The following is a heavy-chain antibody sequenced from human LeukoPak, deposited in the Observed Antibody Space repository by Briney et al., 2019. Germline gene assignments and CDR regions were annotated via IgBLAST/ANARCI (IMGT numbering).Heavy chain of an antibody. Sequence: SETLSLTCAVYGGSFSGYYWSWIRQPPGKGLEWIGEINHSGSTNYNPSLKSRVTISVDTSKNQFSLKLSSVTAADTAVYYCARGIYYGDYFDYWGQGTLVSVSS. CDR1: GGSFSGYY. D-gene: IGHD4-17*01. CDR3: ARGIYYGDYFDY. J-gene: IGHJ4*02. V-gene: IGHV4-34*01. CDR2: INHSGST.